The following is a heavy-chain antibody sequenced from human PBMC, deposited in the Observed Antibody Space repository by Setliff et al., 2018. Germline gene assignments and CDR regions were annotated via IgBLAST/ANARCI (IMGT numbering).Heavy chain of an antibody. J-gene: IGHJ1*01. Sequence: ASVKVSCKASGYTFTGYYMHWVRQAPGQGLEWMGWINPNSGGTNYAQKFQGRVTMTRDTSISTAYMELSRLRSDDTAVYYCARGDIVVVPAPKGYFQHWGQGTLVTVS. CDR1: GYTFTGYY. V-gene: IGHV1-2*02. CDR2: INPNSGGT. D-gene: IGHD2-2*01. CDR3: ARGDIVVVPAPKGYFQH.